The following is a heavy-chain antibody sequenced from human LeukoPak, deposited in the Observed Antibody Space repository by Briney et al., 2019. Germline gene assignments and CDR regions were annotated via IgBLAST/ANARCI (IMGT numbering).Heavy chain of an antibody. V-gene: IGHV4-4*02. J-gene: IGHJ4*02. CDR1: GGSISSSNW. Sequence: AETLSLTCAVSGGSISSSNWWSWVRQPPGKGLEWIGEIYHSGSTNYNPSLKSRVTISVDKSKNQFSLKLSSVTAADTAVFYCARVGAVAGYDYWGQGTLVTVSS. CDR2: IYHSGST. D-gene: IGHD6-19*01. CDR3: ARVGAVAGYDY.